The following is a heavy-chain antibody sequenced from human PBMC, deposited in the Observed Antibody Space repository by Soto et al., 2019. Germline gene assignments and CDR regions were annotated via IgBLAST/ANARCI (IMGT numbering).Heavy chain of an antibody. J-gene: IGHJ3*02. CDR1: GGTFSSYT. Sequence: QVQLVQSGAEVKKPGSSVKVSCKASGGTFSSYTISWVRHAPGQGLEWMGRIIPILGIANYAQKFQGRVTITADKSTSTAYMELSSLRSEDTAVYYCASTTGLLWFGELLYGGAFDIWGQGTMVTVSS. CDR2: IIPILGIA. V-gene: IGHV1-69*02. D-gene: IGHD3-10*01. CDR3: ASTTGLLWFGELLYGGAFDI.